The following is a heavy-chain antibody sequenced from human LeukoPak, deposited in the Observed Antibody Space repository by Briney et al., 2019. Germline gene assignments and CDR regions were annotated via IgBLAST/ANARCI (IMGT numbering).Heavy chain of an antibody. CDR3: ARLSGGGYCSSTSCHPPSSPPNWFDP. CDR2: IYYSGST. V-gene: IGHV4-39*01. J-gene: IGHJ5*02. D-gene: IGHD2-2*01. Sequence: SETLSLTCTVSGGSISSSSYYWGWIRQPPGQGLEWIGSIYYSGSTYYNPSLKSRVTISVDTSKNQFSLKLSSVTAADTAVYYCARLSGGGYCSSTSCHPPSSPPNWFDPWGQGTLVTVSS. CDR1: GGSISSSSYY.